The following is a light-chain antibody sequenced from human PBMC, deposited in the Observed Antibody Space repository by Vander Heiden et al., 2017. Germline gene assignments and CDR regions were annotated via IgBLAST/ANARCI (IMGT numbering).Light chain of an antibody. J-gene: IGKJ2*01. CDR3: HQYNNWPPVYT. CDR2: GAS. V-gene: IGKV3-15*01. Sequence: EIVLTQSPDTLSVSPGERATLSCRASQSVRSNLAWYQQKPGQAPRRLIYGASTRATGIPARFRGSGSGTEFTLTISSLQSEDFAVYYCHQYNNWPPVYTFGQGTRLEIK. CDR1: QSVRSN.